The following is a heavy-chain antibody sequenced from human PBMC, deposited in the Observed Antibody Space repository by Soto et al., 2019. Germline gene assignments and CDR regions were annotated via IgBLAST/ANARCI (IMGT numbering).Heavy chain of an antibody. CDR2: INPNSGGT. D-gene: IGHD3-3*01. J-gene: IGHJ3*02. CDR1: GYTFTGYY. Sequence: QVQLVQSGAEVKKPGASVKVSCKASGYTFTGYYMNWVRQAPGQGLEWMGWINPNSGGTNDAQKFQARVTMTRDTSISTAYMELSRLTSDDTAVYYCARAYYDFWSGYGANDAFDIWGQGTMVTVSS. CDR3: ARAYYDFWSGYGANDAFDI. V-gene: IGHV1-2*02.